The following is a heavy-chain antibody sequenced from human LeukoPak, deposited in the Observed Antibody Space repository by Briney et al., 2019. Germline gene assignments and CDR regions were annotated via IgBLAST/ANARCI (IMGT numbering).Heavy chain of an antibody. V-gene: IGHV1-69*04. J-gene: IGHJ5*02. D-gene: IGHD2-2*01. CDR1: GGTFSSYA. CDR3: ARHDIVVVPAATSWFDP. CDR2: IIPILGIA. Sequence: SVKVSCKASGGTFSSYAISWVRQAPGQGLEWMGRIIPILGIANYAQKFQGRVTITADKSTSTAYMELSSLRSDDTAVYYCARHDIVVVPAATSWFDPWGQGTLVTVSS.